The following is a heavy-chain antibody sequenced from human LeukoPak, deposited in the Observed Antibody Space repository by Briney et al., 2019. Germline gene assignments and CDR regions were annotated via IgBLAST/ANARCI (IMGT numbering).Heavy chain of an antibody. J-gene: IGHJ6*03. CDR2: TYYSGST. V-gene: IGHV4-59*01. D-gene: IGHD2-2*01. Sequence: SETLSLTCTVSGGSISSYYWSWIRQPPGKGLEWIGYTYYSGSTNYNPSLKSRVTISVDTSKNQFSLKLSSVTAADTAVYYCARVVGGNYYYYYMDVWGKGTTVTVSS. CDR1: GGSISSYY. CDR3: ARVVGGNYYYYYMDV.